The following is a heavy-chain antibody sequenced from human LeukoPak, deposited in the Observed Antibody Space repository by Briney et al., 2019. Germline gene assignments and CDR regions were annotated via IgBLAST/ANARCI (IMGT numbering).Heavy chain of an antibody. CDR3: ARLGVLFPQTIDY. CDR2: IYYSGST. J-gene: IGHJ4*02. CDR1: GGPISGTSYY. Sequence: PSETLSLTCTVSGGPISGTSYYWGWIRQPPGKGLEWIGSIYYSGSTYYNPSLKSRVTISVDTSKNQFSLKLSSVTAADTAVYYCARLGVLFPQTIDYWGQGTLVTVSS. V-gene: IGHV4-39*01. D-gene: IGHD3-16*01.